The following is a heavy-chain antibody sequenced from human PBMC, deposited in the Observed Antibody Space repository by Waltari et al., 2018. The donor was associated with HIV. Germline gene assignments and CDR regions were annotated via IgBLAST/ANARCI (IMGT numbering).Heavy chain of an antibody. D-gene: IGHD5-18*01. CDR2: IYSGGST. CDR1: GFTVRSNY. Sequence: EVQLVESGGGLVQPGGSLRLSCAASGFTVRSNYMSWARQAPGKGLEWVPVIYSGGSTYDAGSGKGRCSISRDDSKNTLYLQMNSLRAEDTAVYYCARDQIHLWSGSWYFDLWGRGTLVTVSS. CDR3: ARDQIHLWSGSWYFDL. J-gene: IGHJ2*01. V-gene: IGHV3-66*02.